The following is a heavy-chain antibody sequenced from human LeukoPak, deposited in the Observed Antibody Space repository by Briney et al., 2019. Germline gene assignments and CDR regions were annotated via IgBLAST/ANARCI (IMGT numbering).Heavy chain of an antibody. J-gene: IGHJ6*03. CDR3: ARVYYGSGSLHYYYYYMDV. CDR2: IFSGGRT. Sequence: GGSLRLSCAASGFTVSSNYVSWVRQAPGKGLEWVSVIFSGGRTYYADSVKGRFIISRDNSKNTLYLQMNSLRAEDTAVYYCARVYYGSGSLHYYYYYMDVWGKGTTVTISS. V-gene: IGHV3-53*01. CDR1: GFTVSSNY. D-gene: IGHD3-10*01.